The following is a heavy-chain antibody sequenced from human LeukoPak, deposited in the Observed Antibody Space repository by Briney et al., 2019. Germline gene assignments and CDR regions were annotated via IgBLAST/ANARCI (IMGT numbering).Heavy chain of an antibody. Sequence: PSETLSLTCSVSGGSISNNYWSWIRQPPGKGLEWIAYMSHSGSTKYNPSLKSRVTIALDTSKNQFSLKLSSVTAADMAVYYCARLFSWVRGYWHFDLWGRGTLVTVSS. J-gene: IGHJ2*01. CDR1: GGSISNNY. CDR3: ARLFSWVRGYWHFDL. CDR2: MSHSGST. D-gene: IGHD3-10*01. V-gene: IGHV4-59*08.